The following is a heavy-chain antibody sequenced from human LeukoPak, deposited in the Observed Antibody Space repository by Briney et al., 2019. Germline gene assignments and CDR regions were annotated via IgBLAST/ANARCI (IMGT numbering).Heavy chain of an antibody. J-gene: IGHJ4*02. Sequence: GGTLRLSCAASGFTFNTYGMHWVRRAPGRGLEWVSVRSYDGSNKYYADSVKGRFTISRDNSKNTLYLQMNSLRPEETAVYYCATDRTGTGWWTDLFEWGQGALVAVSS. CDR3: ATDRTGTGWWTDLFE. D-gene: IGHD6-19*01. CDR1: GFTFNTYG. CDR2: RSYDGSNK. V-gene: IGHV3-30*03.